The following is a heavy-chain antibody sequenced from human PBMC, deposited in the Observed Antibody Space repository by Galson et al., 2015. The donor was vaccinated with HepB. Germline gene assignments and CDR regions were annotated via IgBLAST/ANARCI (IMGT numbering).Heavy chain of an antibody. CDR2: IDPRDSYT. J-gene: IGHJ6*02. CDR1: GYSFASYW. D-gene: IGHD3-3*01. V-gene: IGHV5-10-1*01. CDR3: ARLDYDFWSGYQHQYYNGMAL. Sequence: QSGAEVKKPGESLRISCKASGYSFASYWISWVRQMPGKGLAWMGRIDPRDSYTDYSPSFHGHGSISTDSSINTAYLQWTSLEASDSAMYYCARLDYDFWSGYQHQYYNGMALWGQGTAVTVSS.